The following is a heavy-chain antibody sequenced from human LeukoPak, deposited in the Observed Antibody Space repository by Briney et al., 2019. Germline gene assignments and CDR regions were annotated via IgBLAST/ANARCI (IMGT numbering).Heavy chain of an antibody. Sequence: ASVKVSCKASGNTFAGYSVHWVRQAPGQGLKWMGWINTHSGATNYAQHFQGRVTMTTDTSVTTAYMDLDGLKSDDAAVYFCARGPIGGLRKGFDIWGQGTLVTVSS. CDR3: ARGPIGGLRKGFDI. V-gene: IGHV1-2*02. CDR1: GNTFAGYS. CDR2: INTHSGAT. J-gene: IGHJ4*02. D-gene: IGHD1-26*01.